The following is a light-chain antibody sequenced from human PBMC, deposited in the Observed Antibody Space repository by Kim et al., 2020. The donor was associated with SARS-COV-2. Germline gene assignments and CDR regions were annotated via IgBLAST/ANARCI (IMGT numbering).Light chain of an antibody. Sequence: EIVMTQSPATLSVSPGERATLSCRASQGVSNNLAWYQQRPGQVPRLLIYSASTRATGIPARFGGSGSGTEFTLTISSLQSEDFAFYYCQQHNDWPRTFGQGTKVDIK. CDR3: QQHNDWPRT. J-gene: IGKJ1*01. CDR1: QGVSNN. V-gene: IGKV3-15*01. CDR2: SAS.